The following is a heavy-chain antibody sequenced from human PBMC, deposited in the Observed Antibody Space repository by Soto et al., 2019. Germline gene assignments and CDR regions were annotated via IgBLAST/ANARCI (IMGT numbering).Heavy chain of an antibody. CDR1: GFTFSNYA. J-gene: IGHJ4*02. D-gene: IGHD6-6*01. V-gene: IGHV3-30-3*01. Sequence: QVQLVESGGGVVQPGRSLRLSCAASGFTFSNYAMHWVRQAPGKGLEWVAVISYDGANKYYADSVKGRFTISRDNSKNTLYLQMNSLRAEDTAVYYCARDGWSSSSGSLDNWGQGTLVTVSS. CDR2: ISYDGANK. CDR3: ARDGWSSSSGSLDN.